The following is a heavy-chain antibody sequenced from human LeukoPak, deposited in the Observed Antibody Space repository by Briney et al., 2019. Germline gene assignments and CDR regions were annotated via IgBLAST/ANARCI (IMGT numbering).Heavy chain of an antibody. Sequence: PSETLSLTCTVSGGSISSYYWSWIRQPPGKGLEWIGYIYCSGSTNYNPPLKSRVTISVDTSKNQFSLKLSSVTAADTAVYYCARATAMVKGYNWFDPWGQGTLVTVSS. CDR2: IYCSGST. J-gene: IGHJ5*02. V-gene: IGHV4-59*01. D-gene: IGHD5-18*01. CDR3: ARATAMVKGYNWFDP. CDR1: GGSISSYY.